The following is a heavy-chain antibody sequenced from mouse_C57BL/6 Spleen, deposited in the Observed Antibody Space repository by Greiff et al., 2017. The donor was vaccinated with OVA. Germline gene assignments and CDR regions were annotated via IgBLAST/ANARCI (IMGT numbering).Heavy chain of an antibody. Sequence: EVMLVESGGGLVKPRGSLKLSCAASGFTFSSYAMSWVRQTPEKRLEWVATISDGGSYTYYPDNVKGRFTISRDNAKNNLYLQMSHLKSEDTAMYYCARNYDYFDVWGTGTTVTVSS. V-gene: IGHV5-4*03. CDR1: GFTFSSYA. J-gene: IGHJ1*03. CDR2: ISDGGSYT. D-gene: IGHD2-4*01. CDR3: ARNYDYFDV.